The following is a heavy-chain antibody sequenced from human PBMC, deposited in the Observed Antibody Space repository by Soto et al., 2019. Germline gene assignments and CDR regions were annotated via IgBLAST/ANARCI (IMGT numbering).Heavy chain of an antibody. V-gene: IGHV3-15*07. CDR3: ATAPGYWGAAPLDY. CDR2: IRSQTDGGTA. J-gene: IGHJ4*02. CDR1: GLTFSDAW. Sequence: EVQLVESGGGLVKPGGSLRLSCAASGLTFSDAWMNWLRQVPGKGLEWVARIRSQTDGGTADYTAPVNGRFTISRDDSKNTLYLQMNSIKSEDTGTYYCATAPGYWGAAPLDYWGQGTLVTVSS. D-gene: IGHD7-27*01.